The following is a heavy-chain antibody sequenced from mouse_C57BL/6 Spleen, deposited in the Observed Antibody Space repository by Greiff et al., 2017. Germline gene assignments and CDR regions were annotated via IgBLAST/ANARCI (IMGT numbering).Heavy chain of an antibody. J-gene: IGHJ4*01. D-gene: IGHD2-5*01. CDR2: IYPSDSET. Sequence: QVQLQQPGAELVRPGSSVKLSCKASGYTFTSYWMDWVKQRPGQGLEWIGNIYPSDSETHYNQKFKDKATLTVDKSSSTAYMQLSSLTSEDSAVYYCARRRAYYSNYGAMDYWGQGTSVTVSS. CDR3: ARRRAYYSNYGAMDY. CDR1: GYTFTSYW. V-gene: IGHV1-61*01.